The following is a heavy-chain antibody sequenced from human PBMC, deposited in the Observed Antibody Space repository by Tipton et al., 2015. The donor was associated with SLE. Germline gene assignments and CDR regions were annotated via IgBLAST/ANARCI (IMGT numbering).Heavy chain of an antibody. J-gene: IGHJ4*02. Sequence: SLRLSCAASGFTFSSYAMSWVRQAPGKGLEWVAFIRYDGSNKYYADSVKGRFTISRDNSKNTLYLQMNSLRAEDTAVYYCAKAGIAVAGTGYWGQGTLVTVSS. D-gene: IGHD6-19*01. CDR2: IRYDGSNK. V-gene: IGHV3-30*02. CDR3: AKAGIAVAGTGY. CDR1: GFTFSSYA.